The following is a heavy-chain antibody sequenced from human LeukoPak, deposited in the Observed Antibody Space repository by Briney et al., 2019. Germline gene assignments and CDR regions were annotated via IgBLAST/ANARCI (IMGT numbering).Heavy chain of an antibody. CDR3: ARTTWELLLGLDY. D-gene: IGHD1-26*01. CDR1: GYTFTGYY. CDR2: INPNSGGT. Sequence: GASVKVSCKASGYTFTGYYMHWVRQAPGQGLEWMGWINPNSGGTNYAQRFQGRVTMTRDTSISTAYMELSRLRSDDTAVYYCARTTWELLLGLDYWGQGTLVTVSS. V-gene: IGHV1-2*02. J-gene: IGHJ4*02.